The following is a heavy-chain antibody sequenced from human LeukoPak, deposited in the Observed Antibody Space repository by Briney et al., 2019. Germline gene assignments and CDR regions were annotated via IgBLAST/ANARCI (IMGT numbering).Heavy chain of an antibody. CDR1: GYTFTSYD. Sequence: ASVKVSCKASGYTFTSYDINWVRQAPGQGLEWMGGIIPIFGTANYAQKFQGRVTITTDESTSTAYMELSSLRSEDTAVYYCARVRDELQLPYYFDYWGQGTLVTVSS. CDR2: IIPIFGTA. V-gene: IGHV1-69*05. CDR3: ARVRDELQLPYYFDY. J-gene: IGHJ4*02. D-gene: IGHD5-24*01.